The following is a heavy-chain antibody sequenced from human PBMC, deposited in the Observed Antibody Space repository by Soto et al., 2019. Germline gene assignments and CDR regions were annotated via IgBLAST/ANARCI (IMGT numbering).Heavy chain of an antibody. D-gene: IGHD2-2*01. CDR2: ISYDGSYK. Sequence: QVHLVEAGGGVVQPGRSLRLACAASGFTFSSYVMHWVRQAPGKGLEWVAVISYDGSYKYYADSVKGRFTISRDNSKHTLYMQMSSLRVEDTAVYYCAKDPEGYCSSNRCYTYHGLDVWGQGTTVTVSS. J-gene: IGHJ6*02. V-gene: IGHV3-30*18. CDR3: AKDPEGYCSSNRCYTYHGLDV. CDR1: GFTFSSYV.